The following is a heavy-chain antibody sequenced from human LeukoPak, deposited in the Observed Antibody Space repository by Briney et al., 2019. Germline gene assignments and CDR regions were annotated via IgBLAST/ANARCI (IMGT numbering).Heavy chain of an antibody. V-gene: IGHV3-23*01. CDR1: GFTFYCHV. CDR3: AKGGRILLKNFGLDV. Sequence: GGSLRLSCVASGFTFYCHVVSWVRQAPGMGLEWVSAISGSGVTTFYADSMKGRFTISRDNSKNTLYLQMNSLRAEDTAVYYCAKGGRILLKNFGLDVWGQGTTVTASS. J-gene: IGHJ6*02. CDR2: ISGSGVTT. D-gene: IGHD2/OR15-2a*01.